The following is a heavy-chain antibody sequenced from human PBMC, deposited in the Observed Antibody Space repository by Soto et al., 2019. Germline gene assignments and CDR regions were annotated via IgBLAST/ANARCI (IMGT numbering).Heavy chain of an antibody. CDR3: ARDMEELELHY. V-gene: IGHV1-69*06. D-gene: IGHD1-7*01. CDR2: IIPIFGTA. CDR1: GGTFSSYA. J-gene: IGHJ4*02. Sequence: VASVKVSCKASGGTFSSYAISWVRQAPGQGLEWMGGIIPIFGTANYAQKFQGRVTITADKSTSTAYMELSSLRSEDTAVYYCARDMEELELHYWGQGTLVTVSS.